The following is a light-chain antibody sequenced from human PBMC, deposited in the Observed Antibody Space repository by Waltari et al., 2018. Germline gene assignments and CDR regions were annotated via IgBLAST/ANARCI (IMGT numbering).Light chain of an antibody. CDR3: QQYEYLPT. J-gene: IGKJ3*01. CDR1: HGISIC. CDR2: GAS. Sequence: DIQMTQPPSSLSASVGDRVTSTFQASHGISICLNWYQQKQGKAPHLLIYGASNLETGVPSRFSGSRSGTDANLTISNLQPEDIATYYCQQYEYLPTFGPGTKVDMK. V-gene: IGKV1-33*01.